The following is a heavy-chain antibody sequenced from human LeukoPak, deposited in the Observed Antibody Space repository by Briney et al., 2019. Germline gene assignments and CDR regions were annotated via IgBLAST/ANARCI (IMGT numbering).Heavy chain of an antibody. J-gene: IGHJ4*02. CDR2: ISSSGSTI. CDR1: GFTFSSYE. Sequence: GGSLRLSCAASGFTFSSYEMNWVRQAPGKGLEWVSYISSSGSTIHYAGSVKGRFTISRDNAKNSLYLQMNSLRAEDTAVYYCARDGGYYDILTGYLSPYFDYWGQGTLVTVSS. V-gene: IGHV3-48*03. D-gene: IGHD3-9*01. CDR3: ARDGGYYDILTGYLSPYFDY.